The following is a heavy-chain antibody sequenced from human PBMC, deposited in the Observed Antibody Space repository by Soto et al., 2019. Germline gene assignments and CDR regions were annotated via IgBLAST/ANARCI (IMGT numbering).Heavy chain of an antibody. CDR3: AADRGLTDTAMAPTYYYYYYGMDV. CDR2: IVVGSGNT. Sequence: ASVKVSCKASGFTFTSSAVQWVRQARGQRLEWIGWIVVGSGNTNYAQKFQERVTITRDMSTSTAYMELSSLRSEDTAVYYCAADRGLTDTAMAPTYYYYYYGMDVWGQGTTVTVSS. D-gene: IGHD5-18*01. J-gene: IGHJ6*02. V-gene: IGHV1-58*01. CDR1: GFTFTSSA.